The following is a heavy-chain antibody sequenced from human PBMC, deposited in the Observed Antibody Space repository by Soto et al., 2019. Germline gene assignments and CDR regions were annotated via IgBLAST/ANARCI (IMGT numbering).Heavy chain of an antibody. Sequence: SETLSLTCAVYGGSFSGYYWSWIRQPPGKGLEWIGEINHSGSTNYNPSLKSRVTISVDTSKNQFSLKLSSVTAADTAVYYCARGGAVVVPAAKYNWFDPWGQGTLVTVSS. V-gene: IGHV4-34*01. CDR2: INHSGST. J-gene: IGHJ5*02. CDR1: GGSFSGYY. CDR3: ARGGAVVVPAAKYNWFDP. D-gene: IGHD2-2*01.